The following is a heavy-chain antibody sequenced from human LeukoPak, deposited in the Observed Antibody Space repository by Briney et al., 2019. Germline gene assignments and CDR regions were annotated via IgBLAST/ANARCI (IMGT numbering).Heavy chain of an antibody. Sequence: NPSETLSLTCAVYGGSFSGYYWSWIRQPPGKGLEWIGEINHSGSTNYNPSLKSRVTISVDTSKNQFSLKLSSVTAADTAVYYCERARGGSYPALEYWGQGALVTVSS. D-gene: IGHD1-26*01. V-gene: IGHV4-34*01. CDR1: GGSFSGYY. J-gene: IGHJ4*02. CDR3: ERARGGSYPALEY. CDR2: INHSGST.